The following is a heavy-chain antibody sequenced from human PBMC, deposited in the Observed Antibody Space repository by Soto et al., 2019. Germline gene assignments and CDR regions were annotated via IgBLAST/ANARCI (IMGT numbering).Heavy chain of an antibody. CDR3: TTIRLTWGY. D-gene: IGHD1-26*01. V-gene: IGHV3-15*01. Sequence: EVQLVESGGGLVKPGGSLRLSCAASGFTFSNAWMSWVRQAPGEGLEWVGRIKSKTDDGTTDYAAPVQGRFTISRDDSKNTLYLQMNSLKTEDTAVYYCTTIRLTWGYWGQGTLVTVSS. CDR1: GFTFSNAW. J-gene: IGHJ4*02. CDR2: IKSKTDDGTT.